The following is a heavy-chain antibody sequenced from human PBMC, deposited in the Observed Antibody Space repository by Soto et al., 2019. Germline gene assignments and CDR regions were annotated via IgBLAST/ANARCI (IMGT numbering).Heavy chain of an antibody. CDR3: ARAAAAQNDKHHDAFDI. CDR2: INHSGST. Sequence: SETLSLTCAVYGGSFSGYYWSWIRQPPGKGLEWIGEINHSGSTNYNPSLKSRVTISVDTSKNQFSLKLSSVTAADTAVYYCARAAAAQNDKHHDAFDIWGQGTMVTVSS. CDR1: GGSFSGYY. J-gene: IGHJ3*02. D-gene: IGHD6-13*01. V-gene: IGHV4-34*01.